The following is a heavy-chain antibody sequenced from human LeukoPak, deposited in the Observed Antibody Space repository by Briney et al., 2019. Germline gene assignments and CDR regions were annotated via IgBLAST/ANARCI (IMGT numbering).Heavy chain of an antibody. J-gene: IGHJ4*02. CDR3: AKWRGGDCYLDY. V-gene: IGHV3-23*01. Sequence: GGSLILSCAASGFIFSSYAMSWVRQAPGKGLEWVSAISGSGGSTYYADSVKGRFTISRDNSKNTLYLQVNSLRAEDTAVYYCAKWRGGDCYLDYWDQGTLVTVSS. D-gene: IGHD2-21*02. CDR2: ISGSGGST. CDR1: GFIFSSYA.